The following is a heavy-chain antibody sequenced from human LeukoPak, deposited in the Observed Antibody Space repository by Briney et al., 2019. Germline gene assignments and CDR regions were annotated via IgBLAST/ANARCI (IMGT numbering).Heavy chain of an antibody. CDR2: ISGSGGSI. V-gene: IGHV3-23*01. CDR1: GFTFSSYA. CDR3: AKDHYYDSSGYIHDYNWFDP. D-gene: IGHD3-22*01. J-gene: IGHJ5*02. Sequence: PGGSLRLSCAASGFTFSSYAMSWVRQAPGKGLEWVSAISGSGGSIYYADSVKGRFTISRDNSKNTLYLQMNSLRAEDTAVYYCAKDHYYDSSGYIHDYNWFDPWGQGTLVTVSS.